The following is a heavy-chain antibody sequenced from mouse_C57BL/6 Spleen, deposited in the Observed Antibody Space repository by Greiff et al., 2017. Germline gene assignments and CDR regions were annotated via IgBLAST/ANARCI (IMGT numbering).Heavy chain of an antibody. J-gene: IGHJ3*01. CDR1: GFSLTSYG. Sequence: QVQLKDSGPGLVQPSQSLSITCTVSGFSLTSYGVHWVRQPPGKGLEWLGVIWSGGSTDYNAAFIYRLSISKDNSKSQVFFKMNSLQADDTAIYXCAKNYHYGSSTGFAYWGQGTLVTVSA. CDR3: AKNYHYGSSTGFAY. D-gene: IGHD1-1*01. CDR2: IWSGGST. V-gene: IGHV2-4*01.